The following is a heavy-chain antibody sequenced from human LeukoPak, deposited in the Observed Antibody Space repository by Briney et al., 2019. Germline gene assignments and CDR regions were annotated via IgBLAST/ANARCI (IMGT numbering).Heavy chain of an antibody. V-gene: IGHV3-23*01. D-gene: IGHD4-23*01. CDR1: GFTFSRYA. CDR3: AKATAVTENDY. CDR2: ISDSGGSP. J-gene: IGHJ4*02. Sequence: GGSLRLSCATSGFTFSRYAMTWVRQAPGKGLEWVSIISDSGGSPYYADSVKGRFTISRDNSKNTLYLQMNSLRAEDTAVYYCAKATAVTENDYWGQGTLVTVSS.